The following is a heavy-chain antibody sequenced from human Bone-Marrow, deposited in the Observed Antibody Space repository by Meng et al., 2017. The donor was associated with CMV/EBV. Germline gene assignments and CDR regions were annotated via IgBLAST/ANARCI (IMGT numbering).Heavy chain of an antibody. Sequence: HSGEGLWKPPETLSSPCAVYGGSFSGYYWSWIRQPPGKGLGWIGEINHSGSTNYNPSLKSRVTISVDTSKNQFSLKLSSVTAADTAVYYCARGVDYYDSSGYYYWGQGTLVTVSS. CDR3: ARGVDYYDSSGYYY. CDR1: GGSFSGYY. D-gene: IGHD3-22*01. CDR2: INHSGST. V-gene: IGHV4-34*01. J-gene: IGHJ4*02.